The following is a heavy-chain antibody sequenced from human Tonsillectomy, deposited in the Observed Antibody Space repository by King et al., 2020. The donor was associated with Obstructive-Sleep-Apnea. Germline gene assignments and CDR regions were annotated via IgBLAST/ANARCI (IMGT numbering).Heavy chain of an antibody. V-gene: IGHV3-64*01. Sequence: VQLVESGGGLVQPGGSLRLSCAASGFTFSSYAMHWVRQAPGKGLEYVSAISSNGGSTYYANSVKGRFTISRDNSKNTLYLQMGSLRAEDMAVYYCARGVPSDYSGSYQHYWGQGILVTVSS. CDR3: ARGVPSDYSGSYQHY. CDR2: ISSNGGST. J-gene: IGHJ4*02. D-gene: IGHD1-26*01. CDR1: GFTFSSYA.